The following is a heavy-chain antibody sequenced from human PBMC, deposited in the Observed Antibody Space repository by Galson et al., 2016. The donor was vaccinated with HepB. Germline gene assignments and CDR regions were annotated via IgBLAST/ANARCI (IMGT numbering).Heavy chain of an antibody. Sequence: SLRLSCAASGFTFSGYDMDWVRQAPGKGLEWVSYISCGSGDIYYADSVKGRFTISRDKAKNSLYLQMNSLRDEDTAIYFCARDGNHGYDMDYWGQGTLVTVSS. V-gene: IGHV3-48*02. CDR2: ISCGSGDI. CDR3: ARDGNHGYDMDY. D-gene: IGHD1-14*01. J-gene: IGHJ4*02. CDR1: GFTFSGYD.